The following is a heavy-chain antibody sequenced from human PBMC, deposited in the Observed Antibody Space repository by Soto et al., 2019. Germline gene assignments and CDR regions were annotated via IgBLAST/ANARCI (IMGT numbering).Heavy chain of an antibody. Sequence: SESLSLTCTVSGGSISSGGYYWGWIRQHPGKGREWIGYIYYSGSTYYNPSLKSRVTISVDTSKNQFSLKLSSVTAADTAVYYCARAPRGWDQYYFDYWGQGTLVTVSS. CDR2: IYYSGST. V-gene: IGHV4-31*03. D-gene: IGHD1-26*01. J-gene: IGHJ4*02. CDR1: GGSISSGGYY. CDR3: ARAPRGWDQYYFDY.